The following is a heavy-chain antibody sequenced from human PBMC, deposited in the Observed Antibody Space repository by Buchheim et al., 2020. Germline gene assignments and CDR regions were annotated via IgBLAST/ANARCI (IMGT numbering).Heavy chain of an antibody. CDR2: IYYIASN. CDR1: GGSISSGGYY. D-gene: IGHD4-17*01. CDR3: ARDLFATAMPFDL. Sequence: QVQLQESGPGLVKPSQTLSLTCTVSGGSISSGGYYWSWIPQHPGKGLGLIGYIYYIASNYHNPVHQSPIIISVDTSKNHFTLKLSSVTAADTAVYYCARDLFATAMPFDLWGRGTL. V-gene: IGHV4-31*01. J-gene: IGHJ2*01.